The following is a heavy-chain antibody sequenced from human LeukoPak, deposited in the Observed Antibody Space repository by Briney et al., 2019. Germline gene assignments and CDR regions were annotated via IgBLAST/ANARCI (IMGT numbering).Heavy chain of an antibody. J-gene: IGHJ6*02. V-gene: IGHV1-8*01. CDR1: GYTFTSYD. CDR3: ASAPKYYGSGSYSYYYGMDV. Sequence: GASVKVSCKASGYTFTSYDINWVRQATGQGLEWMXXXNPNSGNTGYAQKFQGRVTMTRNTSISTAYMGLSSLRSEDTAVYYCASAPKYYGSGSYSYYYGMDVWGQGTTVTVSS. CDR2: XNPNSGNT. D-gene: IGHD3-10*01.